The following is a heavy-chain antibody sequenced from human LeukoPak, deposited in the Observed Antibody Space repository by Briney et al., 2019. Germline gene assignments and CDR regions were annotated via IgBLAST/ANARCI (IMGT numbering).Heavy chain of an antibody. CDR1: GYTFTSNY. CDR3: ALIQYCSSTSCSNRPFDY. Sequence: ASVKVSCKASGYTFTSNYIHWVRQAPGQGLEWMGMIYPRDGSTSYAQKFQGRVTMTRDTSISTAYMELSRLRSDDTAVYYCALIQYCSSTSCSNRPFDYWGQGTLVTVSS. CDR2: IYPRDGST. J-gene: IGHJ4*02. D-gene: IGHD2-2*01. V-gene: IGHV1-46*03.